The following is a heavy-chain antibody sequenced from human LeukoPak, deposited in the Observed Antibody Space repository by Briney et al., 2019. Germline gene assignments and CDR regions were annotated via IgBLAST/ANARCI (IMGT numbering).Heavy chain of an antibody. V-gene: IGHV4-59*01. Sequence: SETLSLTCTVSGGSISSYYWSWIRQPPGKGLEWIGYIYYSGSTNYNPSLKSRVTISVDTSKNQFSLKLSSVTAADTAVYYCARARQQLAYYFDYWGRGTLVTVSS. D-gene: IGHD6-13*01. J-gene: IGHJ4*02. CDR3: ARARQQLAYYFDY. CDR1: GGSISSYY. CDR2: IYYSGST.